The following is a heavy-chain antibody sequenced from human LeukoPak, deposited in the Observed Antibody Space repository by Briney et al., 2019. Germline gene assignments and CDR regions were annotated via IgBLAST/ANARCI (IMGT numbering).Heavy chain of an antibody. CDR3: ARGYSSSMYYFDY. V-gene: IGHV1-69*13. Sequence: ASVKVSCKASGGTFSSYAISWVRQAPGQGLEWMEGIIPIFGTADYAQKFQGRVTITADESTSTAYMELSSLRSEDTAVYYCARGYSSSMYYFDYWGQGTLVTVSS. D-gene: IGHD6-13*01. J-gene: IGHJ4*02. CDR2: IIPIFGTA. CDR1: GGTFSSYA.